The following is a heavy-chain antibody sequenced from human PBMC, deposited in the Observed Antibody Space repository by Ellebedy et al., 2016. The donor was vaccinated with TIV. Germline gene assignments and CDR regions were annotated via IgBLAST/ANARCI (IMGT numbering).Heavy chain of an antibody. CDR1: GGSISSNY. V-gene: IGHV4-59*08. D-gene: IGHD1-26*01. Sequence: MPGGSLRLSCTVSGGSISSNYWDWIRQAPGKGLEWIGYIYNSVITNYYPSLKSRVTMSVATSKRQLALKLRSVTAADTAVYNCARRYSGSSYHYFDYWGQGTLVIVSS. CDR3: ARRYSGSSYHYFDY. J-gene: IGHJ4*02. CDR2: IYNSVIT.